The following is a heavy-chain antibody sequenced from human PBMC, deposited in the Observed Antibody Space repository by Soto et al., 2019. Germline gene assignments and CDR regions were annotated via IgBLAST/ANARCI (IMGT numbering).Heavy chain of an antibody. D-gene: IGHD5-18*01. CDR3: VKGNWAYSYNNWFDP. CDR1: GFTFRSYA. CDR2: LSGDGRST. Sequence: LRLSCSASGFTFRSYAIHWVRQAPGKGLEYVSALSGDGRSTYYADSVKGRFTVFRDNSKNTLFLQMSSLRVEDTAVYYCVKGNWAYSYNNWFDPWGQGTLVTVSS. V-gene: IGHV3-64D*06. J-gene: IGHJ5*02.